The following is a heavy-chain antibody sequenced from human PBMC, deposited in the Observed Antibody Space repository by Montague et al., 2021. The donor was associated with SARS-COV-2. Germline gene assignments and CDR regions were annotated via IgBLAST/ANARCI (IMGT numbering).Heavy chain of an antibody. J-gene: IGHJ4*02. D-gene: IGHD3-3*01. Sequence: TLSLTCTVSGGSISSGGYYWSWIRQHPGKGLEWIGYIYYSGSTYYNPSLKSRVTISVDTSKNQFSLKLSSVTAADTAVYYCARASGKKTIFGVVIPYFDYWGQGTLVTVSS. CDR3: ARASGKKTIFGVVIPYFDY. CDR2: IYYSGST. V-gene: IGHV4-31*03. CDR1: GGSISSGGYY.